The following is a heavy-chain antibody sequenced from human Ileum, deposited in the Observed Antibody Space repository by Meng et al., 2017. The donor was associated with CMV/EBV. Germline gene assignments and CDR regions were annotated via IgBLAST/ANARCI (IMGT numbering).Heavy chain of an antibody. CDR2: INTNNGNT. CDR1: GYTFTSQG. Sequence: DQLVQSGAGERKPGASVKVSCKASGYTFTSQGITWVRQAPGQGLEWMGWINTNNGNTKYAWKFQGRVTMTTDTSTSTGYMELRSLRYDDTAVYYCARGIDYWGQGTLVTVSS. CDR3: ARGIDY. V-gene: IGHV1-18*01. J-gene: IGHJ4*02.